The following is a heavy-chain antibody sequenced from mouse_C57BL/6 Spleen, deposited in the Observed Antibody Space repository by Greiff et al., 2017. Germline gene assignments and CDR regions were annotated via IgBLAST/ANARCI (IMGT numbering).Heavy chain of an antibody. CDR3: ARDKGTLYYFDY. Sequence: DVHLVESGGGLVKPGGSLKLSCAASGFTFSSYAMSWVRQTPEKRLEWVATLSDGGSYTYYPDNVKGRFTISRDNAKNNLYLQMSHLKSEDTAMYYCARDKGTLYYFDYWGKGTTLTVSA. CDR2: LSDGGSYT. CDR1: GFTFSSYA. V-gene: IGHV5-4*01. J-gene: IGHJ2*01. D-gene: IGHD2-14*01.